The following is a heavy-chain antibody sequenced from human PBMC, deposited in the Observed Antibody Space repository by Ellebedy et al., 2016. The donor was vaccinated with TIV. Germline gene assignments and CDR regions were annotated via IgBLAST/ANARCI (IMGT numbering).Heavy chain of an antibody. CDR3: VKGGSGSYHYYYGMDV. V-gene: IGHV3-64D*06. CDR2: ISSNGGST. J-gene: IGHJ6*02. CDR1: GFTFTSYA. Sequence: PGGSLRLSCSASGFTFTSYAMHWVRQAPGKGLEYGSAISSNGGSTYYADSVKGRFTISRDNSKNTLYLQMSSLRAEDTAVYYCVKGGSGSYHYYYGMDVWGQGTTVTVSS. D-gene: IGHD3-10*01.